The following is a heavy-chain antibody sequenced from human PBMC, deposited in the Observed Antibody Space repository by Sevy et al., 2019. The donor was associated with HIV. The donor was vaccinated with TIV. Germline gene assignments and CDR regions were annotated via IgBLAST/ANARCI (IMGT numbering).Heavy chain of an antibody. CDR1: GFTFTNAW. Sequence: GGSLRLSCAASGFTFTNAWMSWVRQAPGKGLEWVGRLRSKSGGTTTDYAAPVKGRFTIARDDSKNTAYLQMSGLEIEDTAVYYCITRPNYDSSGYYYPKFDHWGQGTLVTVSS. CDR3: ITRPNYDSSGYYYPKFDH. V-gene: IGHV3-15*01. CDR2: LRSKSGGTTT. D-gene: IGHD3-22*01. J-gene: IGHJ4*02.